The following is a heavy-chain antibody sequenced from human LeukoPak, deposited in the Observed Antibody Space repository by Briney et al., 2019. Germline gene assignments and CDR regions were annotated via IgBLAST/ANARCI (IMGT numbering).Heavy chain of an antibody. D-gene: IGHD5-18*01. CDR3: ARCRYSYGDLDY. Sequence: ASVKVSCKASGYTFTSYDINWVRQATGQGLEWMGWMNPNSGNTGYAQKFQGRVTMTRNTSISTAYMELSSLRSEDTAVYYWARCRYSYGDLDYWGQGTLVTVSS. J-gene: IGHJ4*02. V-gene: IGHV1-8*01. CDR1: GYTFTSYD. CDR2: MNPNSGNT.